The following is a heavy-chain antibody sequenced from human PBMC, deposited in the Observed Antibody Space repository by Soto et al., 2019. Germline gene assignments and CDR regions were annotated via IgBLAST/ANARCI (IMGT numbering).Heavy chain of an antibody. Sequence: PGGSLRLSCAASGFTSSSYAMSWVRQAPGKGLEWVSAISGSGGSTYYADSVKGRFTISRDNSKNTLYLQMNSLRAEDTAVYYCAKDLGPVVPAAMTFDYWGQGTLVTVSS. V-gene: IGHV3-23*01. CDR1: GFTSSSYA. CDR2: ISGSGGST. J-gene: IGHJ4*02. D-gene: IGHD2-2*01. CDR3: AKDLGPVVPAAMTFDY.